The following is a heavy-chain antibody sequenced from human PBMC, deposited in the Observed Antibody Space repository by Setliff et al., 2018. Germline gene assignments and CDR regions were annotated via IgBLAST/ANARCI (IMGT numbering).Heavy chain of an antibody. CDR2: TIPMFGTT. J-gene: IGHJ6*03. CDR3: VREGVDSRSSTDYRYYMDV. Sequence: ASVKVSCKASGATFGSYGISWVRQAPGQGLEWMGGTIPMFGTTEYAQKFQGRLTIITDESTNTAFMQLSSLGSEDTAVYYCVREGVDSRSSTDYRYYMDVWGKGTTVTVSS. CDR1: GATFGSYG. V-gene: IGHV1-69*05. D-gene: IGHD3-22*01.